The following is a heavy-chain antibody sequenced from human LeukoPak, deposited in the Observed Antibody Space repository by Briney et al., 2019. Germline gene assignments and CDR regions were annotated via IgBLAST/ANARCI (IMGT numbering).Heavy chain of an antibody. D-gene: IGHD3-10*01. CDR1: GYSISSGYY. Sequence: SETLSLTCAVSGYSISSGYYCGWFRRPPAKGLEWCGSIYHSGSTYNNPSLKSRVTTSVDTSKNQFSLMLSSVTAAYTAVYYCARYGSGSLFDYWGQGTLVTVSS. CDR2: IYHSGST. CDR3: ARYGSGSLFDY. J-gene: IGHJ4*02. V-gene: IGHV4-38-2*01.